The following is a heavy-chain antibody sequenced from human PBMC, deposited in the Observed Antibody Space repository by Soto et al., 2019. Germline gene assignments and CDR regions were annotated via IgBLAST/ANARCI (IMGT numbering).Heavy chain of an antibody. Sequence: GGSLRLSCAASGFTFSSYSMNWVRQAPGKGLEWVSSISSSSSYIYYADSVKGRFTISRDNAKNSLYLEVNSLRAEDTAVYYCARDGWRYYYMGVWGKGTTVTVSS. V-gene: IGHV3-21*01. D-gene: IGHD3-10*01. CDR1: GFTFSSYS. CDR2: ISSSSSYI. J-gene: IGHJ6*03. CDR3: ARDGWRYYYMGV.